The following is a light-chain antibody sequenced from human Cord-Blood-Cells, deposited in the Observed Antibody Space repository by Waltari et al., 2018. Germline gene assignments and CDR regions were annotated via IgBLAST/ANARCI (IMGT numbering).Light chain of an antibody. V-gene: IGKV3-20*01. Sequence: EIVLTQSPGTLSLSPGERATLSCRASQSVSSSYVAWYQQKPGQAPRLLIYGASSRATGIPDRFSGSGSGTYFTLTISRLEPEDFAVYFCQQYGSSRGWTFGQGTKVEIK. CDR2: GAS. CDR3: QQYGSSRGWT. J-gene: IGKJ1*01. CDR1: QSVSSSY.